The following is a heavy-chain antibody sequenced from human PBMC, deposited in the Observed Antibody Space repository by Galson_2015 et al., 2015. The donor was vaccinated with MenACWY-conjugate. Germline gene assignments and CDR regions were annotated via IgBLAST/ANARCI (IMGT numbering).Heavy chain of an antibody. V-gene: IGHV4-34*01. CDR2: INHSGST. CDR1: GGSFSGYY. CDR3: ARGYIPGWYFDL. Sequence: SETLSLTCAVYGGSFSGYYWSWVRQPPGKGLEWIGEINHSGSTNYNPSLKSRVTISVDTSKNQFSLKLSSVTAADTAVYYCARGYIPGWYFDLWGRGTLVTVSS. D-gene: IGHD2-21*01. J-gene: IGHJ2*01.